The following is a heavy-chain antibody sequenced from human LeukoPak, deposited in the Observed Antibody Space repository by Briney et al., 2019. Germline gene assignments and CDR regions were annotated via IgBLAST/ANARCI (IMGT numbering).Heavy chain of an antibody. CDR1: GGSISSYY. Sequence: SETLSLTCTVSGGSISSYYWSWIRQPAGKGLEWIGRIYTSGSTNYNPSLKGRVTMSVDTSKNQFSLKLSSVTAADTAVYYCARDHSSGWYGGTFDYWGQGTLVTVSS. CDR2: IYTSGST. D-gene: IGHD6-19*01. J-gene: IGHJ4*02. CDR3: ARDHSSGWYGGTFDY. V-gene: IGHV4-4*07.